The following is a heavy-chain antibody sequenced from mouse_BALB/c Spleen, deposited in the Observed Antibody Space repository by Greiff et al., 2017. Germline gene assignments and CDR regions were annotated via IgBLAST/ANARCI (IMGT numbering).Heavy chain of an antibody. D-gene: IGHD1-1*01. CDR3: ARSLYYGSSYSWFAY. V-gene: IGHV14-3*02. J-gene: IGHJ3*01. Sequence: EVQLQQSGAELVKPGASVKLSCTASGFNIKDTYMHWVKQRPEQGLEWIGRIDPANGNTKYDPKFQGKATITADTSSNTAYLQLSSLTSEDTAVYYCARSLYYGSSYSWFAYWGQGTLVTVSA. CDR2: IDPANGNT. CDR1: GFNIKDTY.